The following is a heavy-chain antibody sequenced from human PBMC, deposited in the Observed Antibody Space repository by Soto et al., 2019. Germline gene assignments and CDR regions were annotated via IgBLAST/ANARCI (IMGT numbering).Heavy chain of an antibody. CDR3: AKGAGDRLSLGMDV. CDR1: GFSISDYG. Sequence: GSLRLSCAASGFSISDYGMEWVRQAPGKGLEWVALISYDGSNTYYADSVKGRFTISRDNSKDTLFLQMTGLRREDTAVYYCAKGAGDRLSLGMDVWGQGPRSPSP. D-gene: IGHD1-26*01. CDR2: ISYDGSNT. V-gene: IGHV3-30*18. J-gene: IGHJ6*02.